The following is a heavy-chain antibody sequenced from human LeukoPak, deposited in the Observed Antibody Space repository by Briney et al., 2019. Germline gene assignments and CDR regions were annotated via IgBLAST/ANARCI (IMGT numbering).Heavy chain of an antibody. V-gene: IGHV3-30*02. J-gene: IGHJ6*03. D-gene: IGHD3-10*01. CDR1: GFTFSSYG. CDR2: IRYDGSNK. CDR3: ARDSRGHDYYYNYYIDV. Sequence: PGGSLRLSCAASGFTFSSYGMHWVRQAPGKGLEWVAFIRYDGSNKYYADSVKGRFTISRDNSKNTLYLQMNSLRAEDTAVYYCARDSRGHDYYYNYYIDVWGKGTTVTVSS.